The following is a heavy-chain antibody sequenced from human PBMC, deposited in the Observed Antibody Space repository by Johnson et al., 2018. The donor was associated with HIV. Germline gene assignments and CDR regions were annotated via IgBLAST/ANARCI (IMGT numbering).Heavy chain of an antibody. V-gene: IGHV3-53*01. Sequence: VQLVESGGGLIQPGGSLRLSCAASGFIVSSKYMSWVRQAPGKGLEWVSAISGSGGSTYYAASVQGRFTISRDNSKNTLYLQMNSLRAEDTAVYYCARGQGHGFDIWGQGTMVTVSS. CDR2: SGSGGST. CDR3: ARGQGHGFDI. J-gene: IGHJ3*02. CDR1: GFIVSSKY.